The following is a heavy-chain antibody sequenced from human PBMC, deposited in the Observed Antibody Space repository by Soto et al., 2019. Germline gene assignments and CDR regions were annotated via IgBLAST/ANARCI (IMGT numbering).Heavy chain of an antibody. CDR2: IYYSGST. CDR3: ARGPFDYYYGMDV. J-gene: IGHJ6*02. V-gene: IGHV4-30-4*01. Sequence: LSLTCTVSGGSISSGDYYWSWIRQPPGKGLEWIGYIYYSGSTYYNPSLKSRVTISVDTSKNQFSLKLSSVTAADTAVYYCARGPFDYYYGMDVWGQGTTVTVSS. D-gene: IGHD3-16*01. CDR1: GGSISSGDYY.